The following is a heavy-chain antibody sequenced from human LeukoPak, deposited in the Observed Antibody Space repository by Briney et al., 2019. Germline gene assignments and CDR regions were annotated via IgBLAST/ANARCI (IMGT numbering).Heavy chain of an antibody. CDR1: GGSFSGYY. V-gene: IGHV4-34*01. CDR2: INHSGST. Sequence: SETLSLTCAVYGGSFSGYYWSWIRQPPGKGLEWIGEINHSGSTNYNPSLKSRVTISVDTSKNQFSLKLSSVTAADTAVYYCARGLSQGHWFDPWGQGTLVTVSS. J-gene: IGHJ5*02. CDR3: ARGLSQGHWFDP.